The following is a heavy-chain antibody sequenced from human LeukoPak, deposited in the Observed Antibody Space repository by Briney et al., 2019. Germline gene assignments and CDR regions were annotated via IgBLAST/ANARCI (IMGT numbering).Heavy chain of an antibody. V-gene: IGHV4-30-2*01. D-gene: IGHD3-3*01. Sequence: SQTLSLTCTVSGDSISNGGFYWTWIRQPPGKGLEWVGYIYQSENTYYNPSLNSRVTISVDRSKNQFSLELSSVTAADTAVYYCARPGKVIMSWFDPWGQGTLVTVSS. CDR3: ARPGKVIMSWFDP. J-gene: IGHJ5*02. CDR2: IYQSENT. CDR1: GDSISNGGFY.